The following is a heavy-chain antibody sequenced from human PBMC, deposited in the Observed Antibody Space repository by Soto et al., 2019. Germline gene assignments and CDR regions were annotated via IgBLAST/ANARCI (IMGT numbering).Heavy chain of an antibody. CDR2: ITIRTGNV. J-gene: IGHJ4*02. Sequence: PGGSLRLSCEASGFTISECSMNWVRQAPGKGLEWLAYITIRTGNVLYADSGKGRFTISRDNAKNSLYLQMNSLRAEDTAVYYCARVCRSSGCFSYWGQGTLVTVSS. CDR1: GFTISECS. CDR3: ARVCRSSGCFSY. V-gene: IGHV3-48*04. D-gene: IGHD6-19*01.